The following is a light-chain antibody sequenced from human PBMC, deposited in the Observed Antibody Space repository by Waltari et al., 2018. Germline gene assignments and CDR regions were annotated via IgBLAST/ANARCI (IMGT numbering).Light chain of an antibody. Sequence: QSALTQPRSVSGSPGQSVTISCTGTSSDVGGYNYVSWYQQHPGKAPKLMIYDVSKRPSGVPDRFPGSKSGNMASLTIARLQGEDEADYYCCSYAGSYTVVFGGGTKLTVL. CDR3: CSYAGSYTVV. J-gene: IGLJ2*01. CDR2: DVS. V-gene: IGLV2-11*01. CDR1: SSDVGGYNY.